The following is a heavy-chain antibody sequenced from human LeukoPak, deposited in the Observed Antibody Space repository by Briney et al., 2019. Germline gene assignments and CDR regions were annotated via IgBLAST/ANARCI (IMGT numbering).Heavy chain of an antibody. D-gene: IGHD5-18*01. CDR2: ISYDRSNK. CDR3: ARERGYSYGYSFDY. J-gene: IGHJ4*02. CDR1: GFTFSSYA. Sequence: PGGSLRLSCAASGFTFSSYAMHWVRQAPGKGLEWVADISYDRSNKYYADSVKGRFTISRDNSKNTLYLQMISLRAEDTAVYYCARERGYSYGYSFDYWGQGTLVTVSS. V-gene: IGHV3-30-3*01.